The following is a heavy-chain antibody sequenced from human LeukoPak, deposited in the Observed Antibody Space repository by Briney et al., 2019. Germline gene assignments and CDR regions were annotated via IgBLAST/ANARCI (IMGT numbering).Heavy chain of an antibody. Sequence: SETLSLTCTVSGGSISSSSYYWGWIRQPPGKGLEWIGSIYYSGSTYYNPSLKSRVTISVDTSKNQFSLKLSSVTAADTAVYYCARGGVLRFLEWFPDAFDIWGQGTMVTVSS. V-gene: IGHV4-39*07. J-gene: IGHJ3*02. CDR1: GGSISSSSYY. D-gene: IGHD3-3*01. CDR3: ARGGVLRFLEWFPDAFDI. CDR2: IYYSGST.